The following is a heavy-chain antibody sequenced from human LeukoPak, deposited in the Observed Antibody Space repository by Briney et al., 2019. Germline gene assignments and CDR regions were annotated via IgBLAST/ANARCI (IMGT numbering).Heavy chain of an antibody. Sequence: ASVKLSCKASGYTFTGYYMHWVRQAPGQGLEWMGWINPNSGGTNYAQKFQGRVTMTRDTSISTAYMELSRLRSDDTAVYYCARDPVHIVLTVYAGSYGMDVWGQGTTVTVSS. V-gene: IGHV1-2*02. CDR1: GYTFTGYY. J-gene: IGHJ6*02. D-gene: IGHD2-8*01. CDR3: ARDPVHIVLTVYAGSYGMDV. CDR2: INPNSGGT.